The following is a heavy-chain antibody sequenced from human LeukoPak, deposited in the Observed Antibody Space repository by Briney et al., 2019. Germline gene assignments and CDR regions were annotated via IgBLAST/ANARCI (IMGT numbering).Heavy chain of an antibody. CDR3: AKEAYSSGWYSSDPRWFDP. V-gene: IGHV3-30*02. J-gene: IGHJ5*02. Sequence: GGSLRLSCAASGFTFSSYGMHWVRQAPGKGLEWVAFIRYDGSNKYYADSVKGRFTISRDNSKNTLYLQMNSLRAEDTAVYYCAKEAYSSGWYSSDPRWFDPRGQGTLVTVSS. CDR2: IRYDGSNK. CDR1: GFTFSSYG. D-gene: IGHD6-19*01.